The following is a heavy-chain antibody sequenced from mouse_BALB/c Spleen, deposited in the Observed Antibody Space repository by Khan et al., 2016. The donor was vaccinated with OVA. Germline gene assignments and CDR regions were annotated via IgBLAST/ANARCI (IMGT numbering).Heavy chain of an antibody. CDR1: GFSLTNYG. J-gene: IGHJ4*01. CDR2: IWSDGTT. V-gene: IGHV2-6-1*01. D-gene: IGHD2-10*01. CDR3: ARQPYFYYEGIDY. Sequence: QVQLKESGPGLVAPSQSLSITCTISGFSLTNYGVHWVRQPPGKGLEWLVVIWSDGTTTYDSALKSRLTISKDNSKSKVFLKMDSLQTDDTTMYDCARQPYFYYEGIDYWGQGTSLTVSS.